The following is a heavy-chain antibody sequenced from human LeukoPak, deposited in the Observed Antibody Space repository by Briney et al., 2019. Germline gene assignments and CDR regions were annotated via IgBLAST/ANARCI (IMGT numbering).Heavy chain of an antibody. CDR3: ARDRHCVNGVCHSPPGMDV. CDR2: IWFDKNQ. D-gene: IGHD2-8*01. V-gene: IGHV3-33*01. Sequence: GRSLRLSCAASGFILNDYGMHWVRQAPGKGLEWVADIWFDKNQHFADSVKGRFAISKDNSKNTVYLQINSLRAEDTAVYYCARDRHCVNGVCHSPPGMDVWGQGTTVTVSS. J-gene: IGHJ6*02. CDR1: GFILNDYG.